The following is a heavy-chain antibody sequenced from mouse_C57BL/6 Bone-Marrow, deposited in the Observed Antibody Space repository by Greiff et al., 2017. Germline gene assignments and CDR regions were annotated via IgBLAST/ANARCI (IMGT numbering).Heavy chain of an antibody. D-gene: IGHD2-1*01. V-gene: IGHV1-18*01. CDR3: ARGTYGNYESYFDY. Sequence: EVQLQQSGPELVKPGASVKIPCKASGYTFTDYNMDWVKQSHGKSLEWIGDINPNNGGTIYNQKFKGKATLTVDKSSSTAYMELRSLTSEDTAFYYCARGTYGNYESYFDYWGQGTTLTVSS. J-gene: IGHJ2*01. CDR2: INPNNGGT. CDR1: GYTFTDYN.